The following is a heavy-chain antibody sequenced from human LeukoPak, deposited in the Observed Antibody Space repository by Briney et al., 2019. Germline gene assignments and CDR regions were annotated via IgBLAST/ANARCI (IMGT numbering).Heavy chain of an antibody. V-gene: IGHV4-4*07. J-gene: IGHJ5*02. CDR3: ARDLGYYYGSGSYFGWFDP. D-gene: IGHD3-10*01. CDR2: IYTSGST. CDR1: GYSISSGYY. Sequence: SETLSLTCTVSGYSISSGYYWAWIRQPAGKGLEWIGRIYTSGSTNYNPSLKSRVTMSVDTSKNQFSLKLSSVTAADTAVYYCARDLGYYYGSGSYFGWFDPWGQGTLVTVSS.